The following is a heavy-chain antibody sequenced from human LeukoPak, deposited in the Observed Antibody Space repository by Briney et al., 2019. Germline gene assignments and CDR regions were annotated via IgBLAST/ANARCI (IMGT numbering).Heavy chain of an antibody. Sequence: AGGSLRLSCAASGFTFDDYAMNWVRQAPGKGLEWVSSITSSSTYIYYADSVKGRFTISRDNSKNTLYLQMNSLRAEDTAVYYCARPSSGWFYFDYWGQGTLVTVSS. V-gene: IGHV3-21*01. J-gene: IGHJ4*02. CDR3: ARPSSGWFYFDY. D-gene: IGHD6-19*01. CDR2: ITSSSTYI. CDR1: GFTFDDYA.